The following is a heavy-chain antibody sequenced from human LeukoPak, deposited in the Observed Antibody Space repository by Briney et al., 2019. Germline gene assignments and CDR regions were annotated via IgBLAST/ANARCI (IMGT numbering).Heavy chain of an antibody. V-gene: IGHV3-23*01. Sequence: GGSLRLSCAASGFTFSNYVMSWVRQASGKGLEWVSGITDNGRKTYYADSVKGRFSISRDNSKNTLYLQMSDLRAEDTAVYYCAKITVATTPNYWGQGTLVTVSS. CDR3: AKITVATTPNY. D-gene: IGHD3-10*01. CDR1: GFTFSNYV. J-gene: IGHJ4*02. CDR2: ITDNGRKT.